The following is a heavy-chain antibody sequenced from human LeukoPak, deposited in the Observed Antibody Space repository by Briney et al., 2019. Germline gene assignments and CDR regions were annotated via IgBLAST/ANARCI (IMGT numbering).Heavy chain of an antibody. V-gene: IGHV3-7*05. D-gene: IGHD3-10*01. CDR1: GFTFSTFW. J-gene: IGHJ4*02. CDR2: IKQDGSEK. Sequence: GGSLKLSCAASGFTFSTFWMSWVRQAPGKGLEWVANIKQDGSEKYYVDSVKGRFTISRDNAKNSLYLQMNSLRAEDTAVYYCARDRGSQDYWGQGTLVTVSS. CDR3: ARDRGSQDY.